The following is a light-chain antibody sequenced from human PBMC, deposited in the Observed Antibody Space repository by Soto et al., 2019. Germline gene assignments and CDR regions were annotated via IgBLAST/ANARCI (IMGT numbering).Light chain of an antibody. J-gene: IGKJ1*01. V-gene: IGKV1-5*03. CDR2: KAS. Sequence: DIRLTSFPSPLFQSEEDKLPITCRAGQSISSWLAWYQKKPGKAPKLLIYKASSLESGVPSRFSGSGSGTEFTLTISSLQPDDFATYYCQQYNSLTWTFGQGTKVEIK. CDR3: QQYNSLTWT. CDR1: QSISSW.